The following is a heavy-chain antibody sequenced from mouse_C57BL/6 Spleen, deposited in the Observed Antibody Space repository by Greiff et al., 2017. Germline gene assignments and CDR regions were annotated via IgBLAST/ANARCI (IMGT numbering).Heavy chain of an antibody. V-gene: IGHV1-64*01. D-gene: IGHD1-1*01. CDR2: IHPNSGST. J-gene: IGHJ2*01. CDR1: GYTFTSYW. CDR3: ARGTTVDFDY. Sequence: QVQLQQPGAELVKPGASVKLSCKASGYTFTSYWMHWVKQRPGQGLEWIGMIHPNSGSTNYNEKFKSKATLTVDKSSSTAYMHISSLTSEDSAVYYCARGTTVDFDYWGQGTTLTVSS.